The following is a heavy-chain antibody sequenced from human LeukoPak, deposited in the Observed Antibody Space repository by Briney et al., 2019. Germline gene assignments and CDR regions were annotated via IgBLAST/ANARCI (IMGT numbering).Heavy chain of an antibody. CDR3: ATTTVTTFTDY. J-gene: IGHJ4*02. CDR1: GVTFSDYY. Sequence: GGSLRLSCAASGVTFSDYYMSWIRQAPGKGLEWVSYISSSGSTIYYADSVKGRFTISRDNAKNSLYLQMNSLRAEDTAVYYCATTTVTTFTDYWGQGTLVTVSS. CDR2: ISSSGSTI. D-gene: IGHD4-17*01. V-gene: IGHV3-11*01.